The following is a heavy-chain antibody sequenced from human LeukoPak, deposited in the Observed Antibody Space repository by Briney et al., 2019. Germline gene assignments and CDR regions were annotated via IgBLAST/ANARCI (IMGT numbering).Heavy chain of an antibody. CDR3: ARDPGDYYDSSGYYYPV. CDR2: IYYSGST. J-gene: IGHJ3*01. Sequence: PSETLSLTCTVSGGSISSGGYYWSWIRQHPGKGLEWIGYIYYSGSTYYNPSLKSRVTISVDTSKNQFSLKLSSVTAADTAVYYCARDPGDYYDSSGYYYPVWGQGTMVTVSS. D-gene: IGHD3-22*01. CDR1: GGSISSGGYY. V-gene: IGHV4-31*03.